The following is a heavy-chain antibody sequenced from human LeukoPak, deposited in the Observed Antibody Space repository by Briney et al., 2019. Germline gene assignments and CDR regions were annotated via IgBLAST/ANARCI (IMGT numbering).Heavy chain of an antibody. V-gene: IGHV3-23*01. CDR1: GFTFSSYA. CDR3: AKEYSSSWYDYYYYMDV. D-gene: IGHD6-13*01. Sequence: GGSLRLSCAASGFTFSSYAMSWVRQAPGKGLEWVSAISGSGGSTYYADSVKGRFTISRDNSKNTLYLQMNSLRAEDTAVYYCAKEYSSSWYDYYYYMDVWGKGTTVTVSS. CDR2: ISGSGGST. J-gene: IGHJ6*03.